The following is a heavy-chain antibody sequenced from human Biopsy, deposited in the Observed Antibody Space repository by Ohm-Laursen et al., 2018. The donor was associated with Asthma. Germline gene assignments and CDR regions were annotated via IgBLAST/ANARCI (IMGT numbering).Heavy chain of an antibody. CDR2: IYYSGTT. V-gene: IGHV4-39*01. Sequence: SETLSLTCSLSSGSGGYMRSGNYYWGWIRQPPGKGLEWVGGIYYSGTTPFNPSLERRVTVSADTLKNQFSLKLPSVTAADTAVYYCVRGSSSWHHGPFHYYYGLDVWGQGTTATVSS. D-gene: IGHD6-13*01. CDR3: VRGSSSWHHGPFHYYYGLDV. CDR1: SGSGGYMRSGNYY. J-gene: IGHJ6*02.